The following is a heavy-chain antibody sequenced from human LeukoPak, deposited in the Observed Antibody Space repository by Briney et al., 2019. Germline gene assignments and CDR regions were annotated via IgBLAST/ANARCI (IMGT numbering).Heavy chain of an antibody. V-gene: IGHV1-8*01. CDR2: MNPNSGNT. Sequence: GASVKVSCKASGYTFTSYDINWVRQATGQGLEWMGWMNPNSGNTGYAQKSQGRVTMTRNTSITTAYMELSSLRSEDTAVYYCARYVYSSGWYYYYGMDVWGQGTTVTVSS. D-gene: IGHD6-19*01. CDR1: GYTFTSYD. CDR3: ARYVYSSGWYYYYGMDV. J-gene: IGHJ6*02.